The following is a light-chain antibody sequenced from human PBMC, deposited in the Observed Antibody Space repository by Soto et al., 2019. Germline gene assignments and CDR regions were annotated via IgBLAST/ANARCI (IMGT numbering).Light chain of an antibody. CDR3: QQRSTWPPYT. CDR2: DAS. CDR1: QSISSY. J-gene: IGKJ2*01. Sequence: EIVLTQSPATLSLSPGERAILSCRASQSISSYLAWYQHKPGQAPRLLIYDASNRATGIPARFSGSGSGTDFTLTISSLEPEDFAVYYCQQRSTWPPYTFGQGTNLEIK. V-gene: IGKV3-11*01.